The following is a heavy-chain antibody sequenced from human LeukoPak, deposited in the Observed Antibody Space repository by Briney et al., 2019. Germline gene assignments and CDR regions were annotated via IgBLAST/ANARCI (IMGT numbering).Heavy chain of an antibody. D-gene: IGHD3-10*01. Sequence: PGGSLRLSCAASGFTFSGYSMNWVRQAPGKGLEWVSSITSSSSYIYYSDSVKGRFTISRDNSKNTLYLQMNSLRVEDTAVYYCARSLRVRGVPDYMDVWGKGTTVTISS. J-gene: IGHJ6*03. CDR1: GFTFSGYS. V-gene: IGHV3-21*04. CDR2: ITSSSSYI. CDR3: ARSLRVRGVPDYMDV.